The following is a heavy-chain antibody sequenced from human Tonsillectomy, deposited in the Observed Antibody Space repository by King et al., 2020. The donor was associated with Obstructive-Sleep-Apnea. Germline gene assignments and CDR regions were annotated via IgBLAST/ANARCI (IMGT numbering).Heavy chain of an antibody. CDR1: GFTLSSYW. CDR3: ARDGGDYDPSGDY. V-gene: IGHV3-74*01. J-gene: IGHJ4*02. D-gene: IGHD4-17*01. CDR2: INSDGSST. Sequence: VQLVESGGGLVQPGGSLRLSCAASGFTLSSYWMLWVRQAPGKGLVWVSRINSDGSSTSYADSVKGRFTISRDNAKNTLYLQMNSLRAEDTAVYYCARDGGDYDPSGDYWGQGTLVTVSS.